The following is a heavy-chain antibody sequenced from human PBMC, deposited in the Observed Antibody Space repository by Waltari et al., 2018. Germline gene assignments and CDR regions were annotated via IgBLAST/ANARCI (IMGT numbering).Heavy chain of an antibody. CDR2: ISAYNGDT. J-gene: IGHJ6*02. Sequence: QVQLVQSGPEVQKPGASVKVSCKANGYNFTNYGVSWVRQAPGQGLEWMGWISAYNGDTKYAQKVQGRVTMTTDTSTNTAYMELRSLRSDDTAVYYCARERPELSYTSTWYGYYYGMDVWGRGTTVTVSS. CDR3: ARERPELSYTSTWYGYYYGMDV. D-gene: IGHD6-13*01. CDR1: GYNFTNYG. V-gene: IGHV1-18*01.